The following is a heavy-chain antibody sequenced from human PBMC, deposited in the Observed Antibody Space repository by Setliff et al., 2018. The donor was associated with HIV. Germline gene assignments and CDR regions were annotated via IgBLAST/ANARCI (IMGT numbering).Heavy chain of an antibody. J-gene: IGHJ3*02. D-gene: IGHD5-12*01. CDR2: INPNSGGT. V-gene: IGHV1-2*04. CDR3: ARGRATISSPELDAFDI. Sequence: VASVKVSCKASGYTFTGYYMHWVRQAPGQGLEWMGWINPNSGGTNYAQKFQGWVTMTRDTSISTAYMGLSRLRSDDTAVYYCARGRATISSPELDAFDIWGQGTMVTVSS. CDR1: GYTFTGYY.